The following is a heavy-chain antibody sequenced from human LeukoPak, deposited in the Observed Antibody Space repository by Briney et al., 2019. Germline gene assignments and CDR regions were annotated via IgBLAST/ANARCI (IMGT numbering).Heavy chain of an antibody. CDR2: ISAYNDDT. V-gene: IGHV1-18*01. CDR1: GYTFTSYG. CDR3: ARLFRMIGYYFDY. Sequence: ASVKVSCKASGYTFTSYGISWVRQAPGQGLERMGWISAYNDDTNSAQNLQGRVTMTTDTSTSTAYMGLRSLRSDDTAVYYCARLFRMIGYYFDYWGQGTLVTVSS. D-gene: IGHD3-22*01. J-gene: IGHJ4*02.